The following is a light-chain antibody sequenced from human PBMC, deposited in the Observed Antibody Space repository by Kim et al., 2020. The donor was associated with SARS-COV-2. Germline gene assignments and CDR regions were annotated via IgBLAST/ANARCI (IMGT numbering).Light chain of an antibody. J-gene: IGLJ3*02. Sequence: PGQTARITYSGDALPKQYAYWFQQKPGQAPVLVIYEDTERPSGIPERFSGSTSGTTVTLTISGVQAEDEADYYCQSSDSSDTFWVFGGGTQLTVL. CDR1: ALPKQY. CDR3: QSSDSSDTFWV. V-gene: IGLV3-25*03. CDR2: EDT.